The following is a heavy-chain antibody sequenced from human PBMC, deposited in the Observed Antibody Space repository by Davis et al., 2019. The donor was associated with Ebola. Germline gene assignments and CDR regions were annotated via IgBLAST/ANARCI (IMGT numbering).Heavy chain of an antibody. CDR3: ARERHGSGSYLGYFDY. Sequence: PGGSLRLPCAASGFTFSSYWMSWVRQAPGKGLEWVANIKQDGSEKYYVDSVKGRFTISRDNAKNSLYLQMNSLRAEDTAVYYCARERHGSGSYLGYFDYWGQGTLVTVSS. J-gene: IGHJ4*02. V-gene: IGHV3-7*01. CDR1: GFTFSSYW. D-gene: IGHD3-10*01. CDR2: IKQDGSEK.